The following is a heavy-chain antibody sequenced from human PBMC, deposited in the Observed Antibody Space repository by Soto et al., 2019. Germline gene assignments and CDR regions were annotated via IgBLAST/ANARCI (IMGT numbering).Heavy chain of an antibody. D-gene: IGHD6-6*01. CDR3: ARRARPDFYYMDV. J-gene: IGHJ6*03. V-gene: IGHV3-64*01. Sequence: LGGSLRLSCAASGFTLSGYAMDWVRQAPGKGLEYVSGISSNGVGTYYANSVQGRFTISRDNSKNTVYLQMGSLRPEDMAVYYCARRARPDFYYMDVWGKGTTVTVSS. CDR2: ISSNGVGT. CDR1: GFTLSGYA.